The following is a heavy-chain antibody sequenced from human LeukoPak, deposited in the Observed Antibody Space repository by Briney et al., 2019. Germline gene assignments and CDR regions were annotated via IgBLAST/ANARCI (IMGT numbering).Heavy chain of an antibody. D-gene: IGHD5-18*01. CDR1: GFTFSSYS. V-gene: IGHV3-30*18. J-gene: IGHJ4*02. CDR2: ISYDGSIE. Sequence: GGSLRLSCAAYGFTFSSYSMNWVRQAPGKGLEWLEVISYDGSIEYYADSVRGRFTISRDNSKITLYLQMNSLTTEDTAVYCCAKDRSPYTTMGPDYWGQGTLVTVSS. CDR3: AKDRSPYTTMGPDY.